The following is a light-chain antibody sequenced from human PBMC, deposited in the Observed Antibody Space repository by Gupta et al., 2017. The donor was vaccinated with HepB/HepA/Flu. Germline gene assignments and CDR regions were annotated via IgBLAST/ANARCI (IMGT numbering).Light chain of an antibody. CDR3: QQYNNWLIT. CDR1: QSVSNN. V-gene: IGKV3-15*01. J-gene: IGKJ5*01. Sequence: EIVMTQSPATLSVSPGERATLSCRTSQSVSNNLAWYQQKPGQAPRLLIYGASTRTTDIPARFSGAGSGTQFTLTISSLQSEDFAVYYCQQYNNWLITFGQGTRLEIK. CDR2: GAS.